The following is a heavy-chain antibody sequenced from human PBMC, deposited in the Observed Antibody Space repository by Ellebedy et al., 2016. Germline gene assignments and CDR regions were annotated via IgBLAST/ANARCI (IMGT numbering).Heavy chain of an antibody. CDR1: GYTFTSFG. J-gene: IGHJ4*02. CDR2: ISADTDNT. Sequence: SVKVSCXASGYTFTSFGITWVRQAPGQGLEWMGWISADTDNTNYAQKFQGRVTMTTDTSTSTAYMELRSLRSDDTAVYFCARAPDFYISTGYYYVYWGQGTLVTVSS. D-gene: IGHD3-22*01. V-gene: IGHV1-18*04. CDR3: ARAPDFYISTGYYYVY.